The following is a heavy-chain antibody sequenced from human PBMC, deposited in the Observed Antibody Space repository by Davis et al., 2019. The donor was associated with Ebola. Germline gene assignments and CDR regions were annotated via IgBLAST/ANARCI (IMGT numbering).Heavy chain of an antibody. V-gene: IGHV5-51*01. CDR1: GYDFTNNW. CDR3: ARDGYSSGWSFDY. J-gene: IGHJ4*02. CDR2: IYPGDSDS. D-gene: IGHD6-19*01. Sequence: PGGSLRLSCRCSGYDFTNNWIGWVRQMPGQGLEWMGIIYPGDSDSRYSPSFQGHVTFSADKSISTAYLQWNSLEASDTAMYYCARDGYSSGWSFDYWGQGTLVTVSS.